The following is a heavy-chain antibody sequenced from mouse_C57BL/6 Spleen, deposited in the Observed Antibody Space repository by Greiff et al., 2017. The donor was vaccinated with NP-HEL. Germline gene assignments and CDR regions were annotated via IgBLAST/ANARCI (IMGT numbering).Heavy chain of an antibody. CDR2: IWSGGST. D-gene: IGHD2-4*01. V-gene: IGHV2-2*01. CDR3: ARKSRCRDYDGTWFAY. Sequence: VQLQQSGPGLVQPSQSLSITCTVSGFSLTSYGVHWVRQSPGKGLEWLGVIWSGGSTDYNAAFISRLSISKDNSKSQVFFKMNSLQADDTAIYYCARKSRCRDYDGTWFAYWGQGTLVTVSA. CDR1: GFSLTSYG. J-gene: IGHJ3*01.